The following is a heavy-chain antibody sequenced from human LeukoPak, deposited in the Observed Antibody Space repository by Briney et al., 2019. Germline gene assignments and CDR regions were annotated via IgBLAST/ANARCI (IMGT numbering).Heavy chain of an antibody. D-gene: IGHD1-26*01. J-gene: IGHJ2*01. Sequence: GRSLRLSCAASGFTFSSYAMHWVRQAPGKGLEWVAVISYDGSNKYYADSVKGRFTISRDNSKNTLYLQMNSLRAEDTAVYYCARGPPLVGATRGWYFDLWGRGTLVTVSS. CDR1: GFTFSSYA. CDR2: ISYDGSNK. CDR3: ARGPPLVGATRGWYFDL. V-gene: IGHV3-30-3*01.